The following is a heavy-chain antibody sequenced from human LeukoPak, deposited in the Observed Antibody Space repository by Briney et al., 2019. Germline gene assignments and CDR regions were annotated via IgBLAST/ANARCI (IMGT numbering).Heavy chain of an antibody. CDR2: IIPIFGTA. D-gene: IGHD5-12*01. CDR1: GGTFSSYA. CDR3: ARVREWLHYYYYYMDV. J-gene: IGHJ6*03. V-gene: IGHV1-69*05. Sequence: SVKVSCKASGGTFSSYAISWVRQAPGQGLEWMGGIIPIFGTANYAQKFQGRVTITTDESTSTAYMELSSLRSEDTAVYYCARVREWLHYYYYYMDVWGKGTTVTVSS.